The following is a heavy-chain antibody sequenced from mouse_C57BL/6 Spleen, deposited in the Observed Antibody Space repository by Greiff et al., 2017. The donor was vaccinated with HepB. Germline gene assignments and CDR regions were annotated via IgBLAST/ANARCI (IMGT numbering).Heavy chain of an antibody. D-gene: IGHD2-1*01. J-gene: IGHJ2*01. V-gene: IGHV5-4*01. Sequence: EVQVVESGGGLVKPGGSLKLSCAASGFTFSSYAMSWVRQTPEKRLEWVATISDGGSYTYYPDNVKGRFTISRDNAKNNLYLQMSHLKSEDTAMYYCARVEDYYGIFFDYWGQGTTLTVSS. CDR3: ARVEDYYGIFFDY. CDR1: GFTFSSYA. CDR2: ISDGGSYT.